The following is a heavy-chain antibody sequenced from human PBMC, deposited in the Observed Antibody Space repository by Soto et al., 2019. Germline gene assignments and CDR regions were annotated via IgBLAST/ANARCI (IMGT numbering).Heavy chain of an antibody. J-gene: IGHJ4*02. Sequence: TGGSLRLSCAASGFTFSSYYMDWVRQAPGKGLEWVANIKQDGSERYYADSVKGRLTSSRDNAKKSLYLQMNSLRAEDTAVYYCARDLGYCSGGRCYTVLDSWGQGTLVTVSS. CDR2: IKQDGSER. D-gene: IGHD2-15*01. CDR1: GFTFSSYY. V-gene: IGHV3-7*03. CDR3: ARDLGYCSGGRCYTVLDS.